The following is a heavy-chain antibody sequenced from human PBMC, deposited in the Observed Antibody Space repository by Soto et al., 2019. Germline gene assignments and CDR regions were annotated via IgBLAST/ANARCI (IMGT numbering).Heavy chain of an antibody. CDR2: IYYSGST. J-gene: IGHJ4*02. D-gene: IGHD2-2*01. CDR3: ASRSSYCRHTTCYEDYFAY. V-gene: IGHV4-39*01. CDR1: GGSISSRSFY. Sequence: QLQLQESGPGLVKPSETLSLTCTVSGGSISSRSFYWGWIRQPPWMGLEWIGSIYYSGSTDYDPSLMSRLSISVDTSKNQFSLRLSSVTAADTAVYYCASRSSYCRHTTCYEDYFAYWGQGILVTVSS.